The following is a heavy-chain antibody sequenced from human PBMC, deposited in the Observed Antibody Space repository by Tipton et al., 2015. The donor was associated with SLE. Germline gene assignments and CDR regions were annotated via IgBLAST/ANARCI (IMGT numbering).Heavy chain of an antibody. Sequence: TPSLTCTVSGASISSHYWSWIRQPPGKGLEWIGYIYYSGSTKYNPSLKSRVAMSIDTSKNQFSLNLNSVTAADTAVYYCARENYAESRGIWGQGTMVTVSS. CDR1: GASISSHY. CDR2: IYYSGST. J-gene: IGHJ3*02. CDR3: ARENYAESRGI. D-gene: IGHD3-16*01. V-gene: IGHV4-59*11.